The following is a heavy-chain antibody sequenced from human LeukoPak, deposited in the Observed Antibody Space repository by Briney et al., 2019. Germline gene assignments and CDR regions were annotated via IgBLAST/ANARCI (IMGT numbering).Heavy chain of an antibody. Sequence: SVTVSCKASGGTFSSYAISWVRQAPGQGLEWMGGIIPIFGTANYAQKFQGRVTITTDESTSTAYMELSSLRSEDTAVYYCASSSGHTGYFDYWGQGTLVTVSS. CDR3: ASSSGHTGYFDY. J-gene: IGHJ4*02. V-gene: IGHV1-69*05. CDR1: GGTFSSYA. CDR2: IIPIFGTA. D-gene: IGHD6-25*01.